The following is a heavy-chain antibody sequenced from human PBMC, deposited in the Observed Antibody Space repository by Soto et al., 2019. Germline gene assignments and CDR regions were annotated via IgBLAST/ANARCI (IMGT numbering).Heavy chain of an antibody. Sequence: GASVKVPCKASGYTFTSYAMHWVRQAPGQRLEWMGWINAGNGNTKYSQKFQGRVTITRDTSASTAYMELSSLRSEDTAVYYCARDGLGYQFDPWGRGTLVTVSS. CDR1: GYTFTSYA. V-gene: IGHV1-3*01. J-gene: IGHJ5*02. D-gene: IGHD2-15*01. CDR2: INAGNGNT. CDR3: ARDGLGYQFDP.